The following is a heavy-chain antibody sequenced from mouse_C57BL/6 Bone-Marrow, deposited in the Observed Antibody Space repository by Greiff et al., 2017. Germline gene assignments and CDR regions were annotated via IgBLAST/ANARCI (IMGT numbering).Heavy chain of an antibody. D-gene: IGHD2-1*01. V-gene: IGHV5-16*01. CDR2: INYDGSST. J-gene: IGHJ2*01. Sequence: EVQLVESEGGLVQPGSSMKLSCTASGFTFSDYYMAWVRQVPEKGLEWVANINYDGSSTYYLDSLKSRFIISRDNAKNILYLQMSSLKSEYTATYYCARRRLLWNYFDYWGPGTTLTVSS. CDR3: ARRRLLWNYFDY. CDR1: GFTFSDYY.